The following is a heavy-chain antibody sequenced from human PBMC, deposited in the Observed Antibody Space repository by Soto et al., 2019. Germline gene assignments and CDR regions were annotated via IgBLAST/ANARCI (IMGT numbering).Heavy chain of an antibody. CDR3: ARDHLIRFLERSNGEENYNWFDP. CDR1: GFTFSSYS. CDR2: ISSSSSYI. J-gene: IGHJ5*02. V-gene: IGHV3-21*01. D-gene: IGHD3-3*01. Sequence: GGSLRLSCAASGFTFSSYSMNWVRQAPGKGLEWVSSISSSSSYIYYADSVKGRFTISRDNAKNSLYLQMYSLRAEDTAVYYCARDHLIRFLERSNGEENYNWFDPWGQGTPVTVYS.